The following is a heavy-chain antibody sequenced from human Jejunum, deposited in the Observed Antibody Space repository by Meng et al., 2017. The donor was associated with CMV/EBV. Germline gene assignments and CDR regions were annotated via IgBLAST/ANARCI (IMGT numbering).Heavy chain of an antibody. J-gene: IGHJ5*02. Sequence: TSGMGVGCIRQPTGKALAWLAIVYWEDDKSYNLSLRSRLSIARDPSTTQVVLTMTNMDPVDTATYYCARIGVSTWYQENTWFDPWGQGTLVTVSS. CDR2: VYWEDDK. CDR3: ARIGVSTWYQENTWFDP. D-gene: IGHD6-13*01. V-gene: IGHV2-5*02. CDR1: TSGMG.